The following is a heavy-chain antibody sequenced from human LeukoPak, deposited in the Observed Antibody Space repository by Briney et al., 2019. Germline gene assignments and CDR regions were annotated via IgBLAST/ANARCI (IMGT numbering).Heavy chain of an antibody. Sequence: GGSLRLSCAASGFTFSSCGMSWVRQAPGKGLEWVSAISGSGGSTYYADSVKGRFTISRDNSKNTLYLQMNSLRAEDTAVYYCAKYPRRIAADNRRYFDYWGQGTLVTVSS. J-gene: IGHJ4*02. D-gene: IGHD6-25*01. CDR3: AKYPRRIAADNRRYFDY. V-gene: IGHV3-23*01. CDR2: ISGSGGST. CDR1: GFTFSSCG.